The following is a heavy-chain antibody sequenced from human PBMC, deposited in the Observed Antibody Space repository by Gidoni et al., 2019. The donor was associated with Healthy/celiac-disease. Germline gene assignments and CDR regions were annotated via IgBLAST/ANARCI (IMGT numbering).Heavy chain of an antibody. J-gene: IGHJ6*03. CDR3: AKYSSSSADYYYYMDV. Sequence: EVQLLESGGGLVQPGGSLRPSCAASGFTFSSYAMSWVRQAPGKGLEWVSAISGSGGSTYYADSVKGRFTISRDNSKNTLYLQMNSLRAEDTAVYYCAKYSSSSADYYYYMDVWGKGTTVTVSS. CDR1: GFTFSSYA. D-gene: IGHD6-6*01. CDR2: ISGSGGST. V-gene: IGHV3-23*01.